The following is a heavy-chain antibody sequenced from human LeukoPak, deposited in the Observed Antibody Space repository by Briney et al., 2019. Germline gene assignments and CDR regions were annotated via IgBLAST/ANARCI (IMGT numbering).Heavy chain of an antibody. V-gene: IGHV4-59*08. CDR3: ARHSSITGGRLSGYWLDP. J-gene: IGHJ5*02. D-gene: IGHD7-27*01. Sequence: SETLSLTCTVSGASITAYWWSWIRQPPGEGLEWIAYIFYTGSTNYNPSLKSRVTISVDTSKNQVSLKLSSVTAADTAVYYCARHSSITGGRLSGYWLDPWGQGTLVTVPS. CDR2: IFYTGST. CDR1: GASITAYW.